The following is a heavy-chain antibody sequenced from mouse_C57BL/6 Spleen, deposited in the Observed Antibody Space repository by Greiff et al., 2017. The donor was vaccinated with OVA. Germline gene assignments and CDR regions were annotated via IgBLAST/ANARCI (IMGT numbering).Heavy chain of an antibody. J-gene: IGHJ3*01. Sequence: QVQLKESGPELVKPGASVKISCKASGYAFSSSWMNWVKQRPGKGLEWIGRIYPGDGDTNYNGKLQGKATLTADKSSSTAYMQLSSLTSEDSAVSFCARAGGSSPFAYWGQGTLVTVSA. CDR1: GYAFSSSW. V-gene: IGHV1-82*01. D-gene: IGHD1-1*01. CDR3: ARAGGSSPFAY. CDR2: IYPGDGDT.